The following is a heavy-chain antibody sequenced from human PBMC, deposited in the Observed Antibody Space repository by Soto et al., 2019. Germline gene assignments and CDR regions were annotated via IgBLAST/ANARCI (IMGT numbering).Heavy chain of an antibody. D-gene: IGHD4-17*01. J-gene: IGHJ6*02. CDR2: LYYSGST. Sequence: SETLSLTCTVSGGSISSYYWSWIRQPPGKGLEWIGYLYYSGSTNYNPSLKSRVTISVDTSKNQFSLKLSSVTAADTAVYYCARAERKYGDPYYYYYGMDVWGQGTTVTVSS. CDR3: ARAERKYGDPYYYYYGMDV. V-gene: IGHV4-59*01. CDR1: GGSISSYY.